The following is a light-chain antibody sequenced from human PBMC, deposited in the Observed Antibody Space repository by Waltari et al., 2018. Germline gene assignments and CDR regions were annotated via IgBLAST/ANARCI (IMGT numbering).Light chain of an antibody. Sequence: QSALTQPASVSGSPGPSITISCTGTSSDVGCFNYVSWYQQHPGKAPKLMIYEITNRPSGVSNRFSGSKSGNTASLTISGLQAKDEADYYCSSYTSSSAFVVFGGGTKLTVL. CDR1: SSDVGCFNY. V-gene: IGLV2-14*01. J-gene: IGLJ2*01. CDR3: SSYTSSSAFVV. CDR2: EIT.